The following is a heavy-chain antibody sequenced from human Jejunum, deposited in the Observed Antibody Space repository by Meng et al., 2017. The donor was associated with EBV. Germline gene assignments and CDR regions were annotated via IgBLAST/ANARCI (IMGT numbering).Heavy chain of an antibody. Sequence: QGHPRESGPGPLKPSETLSLTCAVSGGSVSSGSYYWSWILQPPGKGLEWIGFVSDYGSTRYNSSLKSRITISADTSKNQFSLKLTSVTPVVTAIYYCARDFISGYFAYWGQGTLVTVSS. J-gene: IGHJ4*02. D-gene: IGHD1-26*01. V-gene: IGHV4-61*01. CDR1: GGSVSSGSYY. CDR3: ARDFISGYFAY. CDR2: VSDYGST.